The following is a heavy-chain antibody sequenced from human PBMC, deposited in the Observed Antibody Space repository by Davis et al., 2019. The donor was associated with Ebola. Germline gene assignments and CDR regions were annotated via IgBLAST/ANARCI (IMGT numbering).Heavy chain of an antibody. J-gene: IGHJ4*02. CDR2: ISYDGSNK. CDR3: AKSMIARESS. D-gene: IGHD3-22*01. Sequence: GESLKISCAASGFTFSSYAMHWVRQAPGKGLEWVAVISYDGSNKYYADSVKGRFTISRDNSKNTLYLQMNSLRAEDTAVYYCAKSMIARESSWGQGTLVTVSS. V-gene: IGHV3-30*18. CDR1: GFTFSSYA.